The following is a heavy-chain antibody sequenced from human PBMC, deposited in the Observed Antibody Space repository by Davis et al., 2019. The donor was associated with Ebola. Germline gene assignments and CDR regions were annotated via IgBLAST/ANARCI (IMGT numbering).Heavy chain of an antibody. V-gene: IGHV4-30-2*01. D-gene: IGHD2-2*01. CDR3: ARGKGYCSSTSCYHYYYYGMDV. CDR2: IYHSGST. CDR1: GGSISSGGYS. J-gene: IGHJ6*02. Sequence: PSETLSLTCAVSGGSISSGGYSWSWIRQPPGKGLEWIGYIYHSGSTYYNPSLKSRVTISVDRSKNQFSLKLSSVTAADTAVYYCARGKGYCSSTSCYHYYYYGMDVWGQGTTVTVSS.